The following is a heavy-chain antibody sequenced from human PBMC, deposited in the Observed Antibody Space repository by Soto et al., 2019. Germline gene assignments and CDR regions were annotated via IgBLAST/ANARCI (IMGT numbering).Heavy chain of an antibody. CDR3: VRVPIGHSDDSGYSDS. CDR2: IAPADSYT. J-gene: IGHJ5*01. D-gene: IGHD3-22*01. V-gene: IGHV5-10-1*01. CDR1: GYNFPGYW. Sequence: GESLKISCTASGYNFPGYWIGWVRQMPGKGLEWMGRIAPADSYTNYSPSFHGHVTMSVDRSTSTAYVQWGSLKASDTAMYYCVRVPIGHSDDSGYSDSWGQGTQVTVSS.